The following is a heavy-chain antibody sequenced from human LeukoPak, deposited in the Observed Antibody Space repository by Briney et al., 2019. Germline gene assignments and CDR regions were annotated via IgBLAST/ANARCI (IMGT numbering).Heavy chain of an antibody. CDR1: GGSISSYY. V-gene: IGHV4-4*07. CDR3: ARDLSYCTGGVCSDAFDI. D-gene: IGHD2-8*02. J-gene: IGHJ3*02. CDR2: IYTSGST. Sequence: SETLSLTCTVSGGSISSYYWSWIRQPAGKGLEWIGRIYTSGSTNYNPSLKSRVTMSVDTSKNQFSLKLSSVTAADTAVYYCARDLSYCTGGVCSDAFDIWGQGTIVTVSS.